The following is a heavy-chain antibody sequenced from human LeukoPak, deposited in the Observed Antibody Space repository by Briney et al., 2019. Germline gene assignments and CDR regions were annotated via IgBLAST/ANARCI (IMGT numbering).Heavy chain of an antibody. CDR2: INPNSGDT. V-gene: IGHV1-2*06. Sequence: ASVKVSCKASGYTFTGYYVHWVRQAPGQGLEWMGRINPNSGDTNYAQKFQGRVTMTRDTSISTAYMELSRLRSDDTAVYYCARGYGFGDYQIDYWGQGTLVTVSS. CDR3: ARGYGFGDYQIDY. CDR1: GYTFTGYY. J-gene: IGHJ4*02. D-gene: IGHD3-10*01.